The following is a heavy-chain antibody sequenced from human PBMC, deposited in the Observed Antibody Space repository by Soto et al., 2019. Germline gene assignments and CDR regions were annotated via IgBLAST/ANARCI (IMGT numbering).Heavy chain of an antibody. J-gene: IGHJ4*02. Sequence: QVQLVQSGAEVKKPGASVKVSCKASGYTFASYAISWMRQAPGQVLEWMGWISAYNGNTNYAQKLQGRVTTTTDTSTSTAYMELRSLRSEDMAVYYCARDAPPQDYWGQGTLVTVSS. CDR1: GYTFASYA. V-gene: IGHV1-18*03. CDR3: ARDAPPQDY. CDR2: ISAYNGNT.